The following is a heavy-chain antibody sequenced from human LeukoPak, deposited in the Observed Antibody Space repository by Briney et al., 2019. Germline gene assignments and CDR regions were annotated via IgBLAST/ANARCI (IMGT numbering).Heavy chain of an antibody. CDR3: ARDGPPSSGYYPIGMGYYYYGMDV. D-gene: IGHD3-22*01. Sequence: GGSLRLSCAASGFTFSSYSMTWVRQAPGKGLEWVSSISSSSSYIYYADSVKGRFTISRDNAKHSLYLQMNSLRAEDTAVYYCARDGPPSSGYYPIGMGYYYYGMDVWGQGTTVTVSS. CDR1: GFTFSSYS. CDR2: ISSSSSYI. J-gene: IGHJ6*02. V-gene: IGHV3-21*01.